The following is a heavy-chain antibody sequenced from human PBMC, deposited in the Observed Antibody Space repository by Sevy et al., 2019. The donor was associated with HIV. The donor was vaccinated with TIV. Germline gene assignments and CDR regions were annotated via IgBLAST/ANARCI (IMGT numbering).Heavy chain of an antibody. V-gene: IGHV3-30-3*01. CDR2: ISYDGSNK. J-gene: IGHJ4*02. CDR3: ARDRGSIAAFLFDY. Sequence: GGSLRLSCAASGFTFSSYAMHWVRQAPGKGLEWVAVISYDGSNKYYADSVKGRFTISRDNSKNTLYLQMNSLRAEDMAVYYCARDRGSIAAFLFDYWGQGTLVTVSS. D-gene: IGHD6-6*01. CDR1: GFTFSSYA.